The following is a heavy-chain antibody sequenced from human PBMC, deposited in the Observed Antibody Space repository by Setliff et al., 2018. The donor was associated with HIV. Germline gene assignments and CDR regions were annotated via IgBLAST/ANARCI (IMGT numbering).Heavy chain of an antibody. CDR3: AAQGVL. CDR1: GFAFSGHQ. V-gene: IGHV3-48*03. J-gene: IGHJ4*02. Sequence: GGSLRLSCAASGFAFSGHQMSWVRQAPGKGLEWLSYISSSGTTTYYADSVKGRFTISRDNAKNSVLLQMNSLRVEDTAVYFCAAQGVLWGQGTQVTVSS. CDR2: ISSSGTTT.